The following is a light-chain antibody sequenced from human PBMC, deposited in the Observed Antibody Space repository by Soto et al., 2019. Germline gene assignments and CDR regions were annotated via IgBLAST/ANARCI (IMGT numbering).Light chain of an antibody. CDR2: DAS. J-gene: IGKJ4*01. V-gene: IGKV1-5*01. CDR1: QSFSNW. CDR3: QQYNSYPLT. Sequence: DIEMTQSPSTLSASVGDRFTITCRASQSFSNWLAWYQQHPGKAPKLLIFDASSLESGVPSRFSGRGSGTEFTLTISSLQPDDFATYYCQQYNSYPLTFGGGTKVKIK.